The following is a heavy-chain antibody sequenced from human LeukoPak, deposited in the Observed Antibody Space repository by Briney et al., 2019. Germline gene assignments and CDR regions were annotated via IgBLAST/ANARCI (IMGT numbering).Heavy chain of an antibody. CDR3: TRVGSSFFYFFDF. CDR2: IRSKAFGGTT. J-gene: IGHJ4*02. CDR1: GFTLGDYG. Sequence: GRSLRLSCTTSGFTLGDYGLNWVRQAPGKGQEWVGFIRSKAFGGTTEYAASVKGRFTISRDDSKSIAYLQMSSLKTEDTAVYYCTRVGSSFFYFFDFWGQGTLVTVSS. V-gene: IGHV3-49*04. D-gene: IGHD6-13*01.